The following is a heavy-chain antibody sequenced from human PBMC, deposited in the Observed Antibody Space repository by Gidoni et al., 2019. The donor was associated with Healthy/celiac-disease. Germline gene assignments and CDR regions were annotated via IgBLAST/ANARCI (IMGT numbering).Heavy chain of an antibody. CDR3: ARSWTAEYYFDY. Sequence: QVQLVQSGAEVKKPGASVKVSCKASGYTFTSYAMHWVRQAPGQRLEWMGWINAGNGNTKYSQKFQGRVTITRDTSASTAYMELSSLRSEDTAVYYCARSWTAEYYFDYWGQGTLVTVSS. J-gene: IGHJ4*02. V-gene: IGHV1-3*01. CDR1: GYTFTSYA. CDR2: INAGNGNT. D-gene: IGHD5-12*01.